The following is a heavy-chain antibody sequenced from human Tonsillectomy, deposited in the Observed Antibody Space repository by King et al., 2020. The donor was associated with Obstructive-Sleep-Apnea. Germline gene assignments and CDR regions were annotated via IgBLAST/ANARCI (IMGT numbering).Heavy chain of an antibody. CDR3: ARDLLVVPAARSAYYYYGMDV. D-gene: IGHD2-2*01. J-gene: IGHJ6*02. CDR1: EFTFSSYS. V-gene: IGHV3-48*04. CDR2: ISSSSSTI. Sequence: VQLVESGGGLVQPGGSLRLSCAASEFTFSSYSMNWVRQAPGKGLEWVSYISSSSSTIYYADSVKGRFTISRDNAKNSLYLQMNSLRAEDTAVYYCARDLLVVPAARSAYYYYGMDVWGQGTTVTVSS.